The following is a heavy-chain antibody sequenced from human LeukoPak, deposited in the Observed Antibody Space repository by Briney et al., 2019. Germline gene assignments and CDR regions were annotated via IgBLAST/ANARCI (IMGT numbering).Heavy chain of an antibody. CDR2: ISYDGSNK. D-gene: IGHD1-26*01. J-gene: IGHJ4*02. V-gene: IGHV3-30*03. CDR1: GFTFSSYG. CDR3: AVPEGSAPGFDY. Sequence: GGSLRLSCAASGFTFSSYGMHWVRQAPGKGLEWVAVISYDGSNKYYADSVKGRFTISRDNSKNTLYLQMNNLRAEDTAVYYCAVPEGSAPGFDYWGQGTLVTVSS.